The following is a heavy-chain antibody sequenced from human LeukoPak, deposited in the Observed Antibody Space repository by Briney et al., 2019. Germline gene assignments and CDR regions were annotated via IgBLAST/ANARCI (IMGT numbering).Heavy chain of an antibody. D-gene: IGHD1-26*01. V-gene: IGHV1-46*01. CDR3: ARRGSYYNVADY. Sequence: ASVKVSCKASGYTFTSYYLHWVQQAPGQGLEWMGIINPSGGSTSYAQKFQDRVTMTRDTSTSTVYLELSSLRSEDTAMYYCARRGSYYNVADYWGQGTLVTVSP. CDR2: INPSGGST. CDR1: GYTFTSYY. J-gene: IGHJ4*02.